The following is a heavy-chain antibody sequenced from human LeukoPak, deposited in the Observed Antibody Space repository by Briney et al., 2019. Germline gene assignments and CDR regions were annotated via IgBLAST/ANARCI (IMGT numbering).Heavy chain of an antibody. CDR3: AKDTRSPITMVRGVIQYFDY. V-gene: IGHV3-23*01. Sequence: SGGSLRLSCAASGFTFSSYAMSWVRQAPGKGLEWVSAIIGSGGSTYYADSVKGRFTISRDNSKNTLYLQMNSLRAEDTAVYYCAKDTRSPITMVRGVIQYFDYWGQGTLVTVSS. CDR2: IIGSGGST. CDR1: GFTFSSYA. D-gene: IGHD3-10*01. J-gene: IGHJ4*02.